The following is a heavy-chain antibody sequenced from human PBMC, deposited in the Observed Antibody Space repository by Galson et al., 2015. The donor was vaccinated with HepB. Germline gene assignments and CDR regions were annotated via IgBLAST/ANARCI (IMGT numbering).Heavy chain of an antibody. D-gene: IGHD2-15*01. Sequence: SLRLSCAASGFTFGDYYMSWIRQAPGKGLEWISYISSSSSYTNYGDSVKGRFTISRDNTKNSLYLQMNSLRAEDTAVYYCAREKPLGWRSGYFDYWGQGTLVTVSS. J-gene: IGHJ4*02. CDR2: ISSSSSYT. CDR1: GFTFGDYY. V-gene: IGHV3-11*06. CDR3: AREKPLGWRSGYFDY.